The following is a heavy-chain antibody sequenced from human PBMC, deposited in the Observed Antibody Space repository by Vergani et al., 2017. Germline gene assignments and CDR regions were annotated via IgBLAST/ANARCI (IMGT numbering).Heavy chain of an antibody. CDR1: GGSISSYY. Sequence: QVQLQESGPGLVKPSETLSLICTVPGGSISSYYWSWIRQPAGKGLEWIRCIYTSGSTNYNPSLKSRVTMSVDTSKNQFSLNRSSVTAADTAVYYCARDRFEQDYYYYYMDVWGKGTTVTVSS. CDR3: ARDRFEQDYYYYYMDV. V-gene: IGHV4-4*07. D-gene: IGHD1/OR15-1a*01. J-gene: IGHJ6*03. CDR2: IYTSGST.